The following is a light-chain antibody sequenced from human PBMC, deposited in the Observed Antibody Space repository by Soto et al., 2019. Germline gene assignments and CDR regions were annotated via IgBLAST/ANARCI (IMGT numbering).Light chain of an antibody. CDR3: QQYGSSPRVT. Sequence: PGERATLSCRASQRVSSSYLAWYQQKPGQAPRLLIYGASSRATGIPDRFSGSGSGTDFTLTISRLEPEDFAVYYCQQYGSSPRVTFGGGTKVEIK. CDR2: GAS. V-gene: IGKV3-20*01. CDR1: QRVSSSY. J-gene: IGKJ4*01.